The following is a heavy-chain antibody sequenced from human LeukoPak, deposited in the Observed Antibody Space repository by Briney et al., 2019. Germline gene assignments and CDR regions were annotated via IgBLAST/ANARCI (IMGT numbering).Heavy chain of an antibody. CDR3: ARLRTLTSSFGP. CDR1: GGSFSGFY. D-gene: IGHD1-1*01. J-gene: IGHJ5*02. CDR2: IYSSGTT. Sequence: PSETLSLTCAVYGGSFSGFYWSWIRQPPGEGLGWIGYIYSSGTTNYNYSFKSRVSISIDTSKNQFSLKMTSVTAADTAVYYCARLRTLTSSFGPWGQGTLVTVSS. V-gene: IGHV4-59*01.